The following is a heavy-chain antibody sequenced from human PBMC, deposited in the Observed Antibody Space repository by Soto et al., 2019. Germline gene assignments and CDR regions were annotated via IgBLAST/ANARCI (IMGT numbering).Heavy chain of an antibody. CDR2: IYYSGST. V-gene: IGHV4-59*08. Sequence: ASETLSLTCTVSGGSISSYYWSWIRQPPGKGLEWIGYIYYSGSTNYNPSLKSRVTISVDTSKNQFSLKLSSVTAADTAVYYCARHPLGAFDIWGQGTTVTVSS. J-gene: IGHJ3*02. CDR1: GGSISSYY. D-gene: IGHD3-3*02. CDR3: ARHPLGAFDI.